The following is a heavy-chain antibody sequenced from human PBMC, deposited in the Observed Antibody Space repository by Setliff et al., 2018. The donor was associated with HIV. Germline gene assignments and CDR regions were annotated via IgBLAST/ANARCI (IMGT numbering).Heavy chain of an antibody. D-gene: IGHD1-7*01. V-gene: IGHV4-4*02. Sequence: TSETLSLTCTVIGASVSMPGWWGWVRQSPGERLEWIGEVSDGGTKYNPSLQGRATTSVDRSKNQFSLELRSVTAADTAVYYCVKEGRTSTVFDYWGQGVMVTVSS. CDR3: VKEGRTSTVFDY. CDR1: GASVSMPGW. CDR2: VSDGGT. J-gene: IGHJ4*02.